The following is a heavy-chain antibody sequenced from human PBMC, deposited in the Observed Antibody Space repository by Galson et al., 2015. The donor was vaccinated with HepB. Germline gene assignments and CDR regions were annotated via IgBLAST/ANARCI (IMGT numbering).Heavy chain of an antibody. V-gene: IGHV3-23*01. Sequence: SLRLSCAAPGFTFSTYAMTWVRQAPGKGLEWVSTISGSGGSTFYADSVKGRFTISRDNSKNTLYLQMNSLRAEDTAVYYCAKGGTLSLFYFDSWGQGTLVTGSS. D-gene: IGHD1-7*01. CDR1: GFTFSTYA. CDR3: AKGGTLSLFYFDS. J-gene: IGHJ4*02. CDR2: ISGSGGST.